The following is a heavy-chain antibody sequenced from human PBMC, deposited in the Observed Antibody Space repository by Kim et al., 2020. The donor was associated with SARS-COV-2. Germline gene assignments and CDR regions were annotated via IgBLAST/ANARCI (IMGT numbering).Heavy chain of an antibody. CDR1: GFTFDDYA. J-gene: IGHJ4*02. V-gene: IGHV3-9*01. Sequence: GGSLRLSCAASGFTFDDYAMHWVRQAPGKGLEWVSGISWNSGSIGYADSVKGRFTISRDNAKNSLHLQMNSLRTEDTALYYCAKGRSGFYACFDYWGQGTLVTVSS. D-gene: IGHD3-3*01. CDR3: AKGRSGFYACFDY. CDR2: ISWNSGSI.